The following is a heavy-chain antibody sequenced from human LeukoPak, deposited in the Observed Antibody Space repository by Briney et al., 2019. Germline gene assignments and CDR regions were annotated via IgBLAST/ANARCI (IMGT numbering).Heavy chain of an antibody. J-gene: IGHJ3*02. Sequence: GAFLKICCKCSGSGFTTYRICWVRPMPGKLLEWMGIIYPAASDTRYSPSFQGQVTISADKSISTAYLQWSSLKASDTAIYYCARNSVTGTASFYAFNIWGQGTVVTVSS. V-gene: IGHV5-51*01. D-gene: IGHD1/OR15-1a*01. CDR1: GSGFTTYR. CDR2: IYPAASDT. CDR3: ARNSVTGTASFYAFNI.